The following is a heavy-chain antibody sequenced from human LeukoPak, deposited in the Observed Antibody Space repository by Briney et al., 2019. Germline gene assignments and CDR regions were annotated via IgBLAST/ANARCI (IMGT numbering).Heavy chain of an antibody. Sequence: SETLSLTCAVSGYSIRRGYYWGWIRQPPGKGLEWLGSIYHSRSTYYNPSLKSRVTISVDTSKNQFSLKLSSVTAADTAVYYCAKPRYSYGYGSAFDIWGHGTMVTVSS. CDR2: IYHSRST. V-gene: IGHV4-38-2*01. CDR3: AKPRYSYGYGSAFDI. J-gene: IGHJ3*02. D-gene: IGHD5-18*01. CDR1: GYSIRRGYY.